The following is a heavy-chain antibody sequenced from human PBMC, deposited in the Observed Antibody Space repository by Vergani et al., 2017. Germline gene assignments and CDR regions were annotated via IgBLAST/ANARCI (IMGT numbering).Heavy chain of an antibody. CDR1: GGTFSSYA. CDR3: ARSDYYDSSGPNYYYYYMDV. Sequence: QVQLVQSGAEVKKPGASVKVSCKASGGTFSSYAISWVRQAPGQGLEWMGGIIPIFGTANYAQKFQGRVTITADESTSTAYMELSSLRSEDTAVYYCARSDYYDSSGPNYYYYYMDVWGKGTTVTVS. V-gene: IGHV1-69*12. D-gene: IGHD3-22*01. J-gene: IGHJ6*03. CDR2: IIPIFGTA.